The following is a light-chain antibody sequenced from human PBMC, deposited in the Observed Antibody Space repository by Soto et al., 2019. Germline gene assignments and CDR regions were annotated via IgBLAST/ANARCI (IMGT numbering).Light chain of an antibody. CDR1: SSNIGAGYE. V-gene: IGLV1-40*01. CDR3: QSYDSSLSVLYV. Sequence: QSVLKPLPQVSRVPGGRGSIVYNGSSSNIGAGYEVHWFQQLPGTAPKLLIYGNTNRPSGVPDRFSGSKSDTSASLAITGLQPEDEADYYCQSYDSSLSVLYVFGTGTKVTVL. CDR2: GNT. J-gene: IGLJ1*01.